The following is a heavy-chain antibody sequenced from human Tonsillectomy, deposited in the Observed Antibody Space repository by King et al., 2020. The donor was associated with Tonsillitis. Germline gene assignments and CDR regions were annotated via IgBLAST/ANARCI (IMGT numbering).Heavy chain of an antibody. CDR1: GRSISSYY. CDR2: IYYNGST. V-gene: IGHV4-59*01. Sequence: VQLQESGPGLLKPSETLSLTCTVSGRSISSYYWSWIRQPPGKGLEWIGCIYYNGSTNYNPPPKSRVTISVDTSKNQISLKLSSVTAADTALYYCAAQTYDDFWSGYNFDYWGQGTLVTVSS. J-gene: IGHJ4*02. D-gene: IGHD3-3*01. CDR3: AAQTYDDFWSGYNFDY.